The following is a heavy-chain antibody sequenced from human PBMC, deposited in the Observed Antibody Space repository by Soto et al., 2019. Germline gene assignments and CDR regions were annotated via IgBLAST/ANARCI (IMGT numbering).Heavy chain of an antibody. D-gene: IGHD3-10*01. V-gene: IGHV3-23*01. CDR2: ISGSGGDT. CDR3: AKAKGICGSGRYCPFEY. CDR1: GFTFSSYA. Sequence: PGGSLRLSCAASGFTFSSYAMSWVRQAPGKGLEWVSTISGSGGDTNYAESVKGRFTISRDNSKNTLSLQMNNLRAEDTAVYHCAKAKGICGSGRYCPFEYWGQGTLVTVSS. J-gene: IGHJ4*02.